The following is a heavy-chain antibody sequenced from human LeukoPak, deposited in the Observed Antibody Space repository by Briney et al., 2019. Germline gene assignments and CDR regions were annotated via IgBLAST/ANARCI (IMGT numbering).Heavy chain of an antibody. CDR2: ISSSGSTI. CDR1: GFTFSDYY. CDR3: ARDRGAARPLNWFDP. D-gene: IGHD6-6*01. J-gene: IGHJ5*02. V-gene: IGHV3-11*04. Sequence: PGGSLRLSCAASGFTFSDYYMSWIRQAPGKGLEWVSYISSSGSTIYYADSVKGRFTISRDNAKNTLYLQMNSLRAEDTAVYYCARDRGAARPLNWFDPWGQGTLVTVSS.